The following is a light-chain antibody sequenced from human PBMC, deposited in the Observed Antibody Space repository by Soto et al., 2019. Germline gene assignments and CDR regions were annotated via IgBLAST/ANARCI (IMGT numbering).Light chain of an antibody. V-gene: IGKV1-5*01. CDR2: DAS. Sequence: DIQMTQSPSTLSASVGDRVTITCRASQSISSWLAWYQQKPGKAPKFLIYDASSLESGVPSRFSGSGSGTEFTPTISSLQPDDFATYYCQQYNSYPYTFGQGTKLEIK. CDR3: QQYNSYPYT. CDR1: QSISSW. J-gene: IGKJ2*01.